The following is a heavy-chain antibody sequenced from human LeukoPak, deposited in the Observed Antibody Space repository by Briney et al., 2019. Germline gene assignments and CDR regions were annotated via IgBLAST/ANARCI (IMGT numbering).Heavy chain of an antibody. J-gene: IGHJ4*02. CDR2: ISYDGSNK. V-gene: IGHV3-30*19. D-gene: IGHD4-17*01. Sequence: GGSLRLSCAASGFTFSSYGMHWVRQAPGKGLEWVAVISYDGSNKYYADSVKGRFTISRDNSKNTLYLQMNSLRAEDTAVYYCARDGEGHGDYADYWGQGTLVTVSS. CDR1: GFTFSSYG. CDR3: ARDGEGHGDYADY.